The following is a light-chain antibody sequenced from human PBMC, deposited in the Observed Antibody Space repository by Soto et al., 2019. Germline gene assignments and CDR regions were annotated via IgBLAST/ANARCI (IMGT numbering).Light chain of an antibody. Sequence: QSALTQPASVSGSPGQSITISCTGTSSDVGGYNYVSWYQQHPGKAPKLMIYDVSNRPSGVSNRFSGSKSGNTASLTISGLQAEDEADYYCSSDTSSSTLLYVFGTGTKLTFL. J-gene: IGLJ1*01. CDR2: DVS. V-gene: IGLV2-14*01. CDR3: SSDTSSSTLLYV. CDR1: SSDVGGYNY.